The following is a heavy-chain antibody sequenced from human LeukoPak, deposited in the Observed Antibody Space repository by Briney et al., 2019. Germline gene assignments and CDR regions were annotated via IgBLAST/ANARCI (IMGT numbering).Heavy chain of an antibody. J-gene: IGHJ5*02. D-gene: IGHD2-2*01. V-gene: IGHV2-70*04. Sequence: SGPTLVNPTQTLTLTCALSGISLTTSGERVSWIRQPPGKALEWLARIDWDDDKFYSTSLKTRLTISKDTSKNQVVLTMTNMDPVDTATYYCARGYCSSTSCYPNWCDPWGPGTLVTVSA. CDR3: ARGYCSSTSCYPNWCDP. CDR1: GISLTTSGER. CDR2: IDWDDDK.